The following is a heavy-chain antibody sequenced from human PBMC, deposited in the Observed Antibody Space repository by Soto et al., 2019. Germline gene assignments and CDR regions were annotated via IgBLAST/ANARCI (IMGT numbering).Heavy chain of an antibody. CDR3: AKVMRRIITFGGVIGP. CDR2: ISGSGGST. D-gene: IGHD3-16*01. Sequence: GGSLRLSCAASGFTFSSYAMSWVRQAPGKGLEWVSAISGSGGSTYYADSVKGRFTISRDNSKNTLYLQMNSLRAEDTAVYYCAKVMRRIITFGGVIGPRAQRTLVTGSS. J-gene: IGHJ5*02. V-gene: IGHV3-23*01. CDR1: GFTFSSYA.